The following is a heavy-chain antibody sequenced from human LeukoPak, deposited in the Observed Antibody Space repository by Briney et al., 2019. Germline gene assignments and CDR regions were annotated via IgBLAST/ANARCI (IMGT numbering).Heavy chain of an antibody. CDR2: VNAVGST. V-gene: IGHV4-4*08. D-gene: IGHD2-2*01. CDR3: ARRVPAANGGGFDY. Sequence: SETLSLTCAVSGGSLSGYYWNWIRQPPGKGLEWIGYVNAVGSTKYNPSLSSRLTISVDKSKNQFSLKLNSVTAADSAVDFCARRVPAANGGGFDYWGQGTLVAVSS. CDR1: GGSLSGYY. J-gene: IGHJ4*02.